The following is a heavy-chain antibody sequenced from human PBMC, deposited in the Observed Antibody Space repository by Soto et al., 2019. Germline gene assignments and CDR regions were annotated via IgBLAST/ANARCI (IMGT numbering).Heavy chain of an antibody. CDR3: ARLALEVGGGSDYYYYYYGMDV. D-gene: IGHD2-15*01. J-gene: IGHJ6*02. CDR1: GYTFTSYG. Sequence: GASVKVSCKASGYTFTSYGISWVRQAPGQGLEWMGWISAYNGNTNYAQKLQGRVTITADESTSTAYMELSSLRSEDTAVYYCARLALEVGGGSDYYYYYYGMDVWGQGTTVTVSS. V-gene: IGHV1-18*01. CDR2: ISAYNGNT.